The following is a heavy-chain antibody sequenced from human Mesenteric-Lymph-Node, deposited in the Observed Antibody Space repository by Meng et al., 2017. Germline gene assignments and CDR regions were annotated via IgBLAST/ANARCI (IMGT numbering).Heavy chain of an antibody. V-gene: IGHV3-30*04. CDR2: ISFDGNKQ. D-gene: IGHD2-15*01. Sequence: GGSLRLSCVVSGFTFRTYAMNWVRQAPGKGLEWVAVISFDGNKQFYADSVKGRFTISRDNAKNSLYLQMNSLRAEDTAVYYCAREKYCSGGSCYSVHYGMDVWGQGTTVTVSS. J-gene: IGHJ6*02. CDR3: AREKYCSGGSCYSVHYGMDV. CDR1: GFTFRTYA.